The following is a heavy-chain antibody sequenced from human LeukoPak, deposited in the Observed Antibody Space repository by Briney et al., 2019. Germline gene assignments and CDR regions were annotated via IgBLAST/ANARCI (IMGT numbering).Heavy chain of an antibody. V-gene: IGHV3-9*01. CDR1: GFTFDDYA. CDR2: ISWNSGSI. Sequence: SLRLSCAASGFTFDDYAMHWVRQAPGKGLEWVSGISWNSGSIGYADSVKGRFTISRDNAKNSLYLQMNSLRAEDTALYYCARVGRSYYDSSGYYSYWGQGTLVTVSS. CDR3: ARVGRSYYDSSGYYSY. J-gene: IGHJ4*02. D-gene: IGHD3-22*01.